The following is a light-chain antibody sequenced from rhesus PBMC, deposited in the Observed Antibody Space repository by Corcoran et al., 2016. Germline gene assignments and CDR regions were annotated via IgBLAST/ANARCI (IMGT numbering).Light chain of an antibody. V-gene: IGKV1-22*01. Sequence: DIQMTQSPSSLSASVGDTVTITCRASQSISSWLAWYQQKPGKAPNLLFYKASSLQRGVPSRFSGSGDGIDFTLTISSLQSEDFATYWLQQYDSGPWTFGQGAKVEI. CDR3: QQYDSGPWT. CDR2: KAS. J-gene: IGKJ1*01. CDR1: QSISSW.